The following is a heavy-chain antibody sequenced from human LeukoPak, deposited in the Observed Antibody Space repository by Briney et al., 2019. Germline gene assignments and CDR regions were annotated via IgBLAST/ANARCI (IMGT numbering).Heavy chain of an antibody. D-gene: IGHD3-10*01. Sequence: SETLSLTCAVSGGSISSSNWWSWVRQPPGKGLEWIGEIYHSGSTNYNPSLKSRVTISVDKSKNQFSLKLSSVTAADTAVYYCARAPGELFRQIYFDYWGQGTLVTVSS. V-gene: IGHV4-4*02. J-gene: IGHJ4*02. CDR3: ARAPGELFRQIYFDY. CDR2: IYHSGST. CDR1: GGSISSSNW.